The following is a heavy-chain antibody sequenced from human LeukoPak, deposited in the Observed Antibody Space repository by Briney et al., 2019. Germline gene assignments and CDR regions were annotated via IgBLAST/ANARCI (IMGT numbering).Heavy chain of an antibody. D-gene: IGHD5-18*01. J-gene: IGHJ4*02. CDR1: GFTFSSYW. CDR2: IKQDGSEK. V-gene: IGHV3-7*01. CDR3: ARDQRGYSYGYPGY. Sequence: GGSLRLSCAASGFTFSSYWMSWVRQAPGKGLEWVANIKQDGSEKYYVDSVKGRFTISRDNAKNSLYLQMNSLRAEDTAVYYCARDQRGYSYGYPGYWGQGTLVTVSS.